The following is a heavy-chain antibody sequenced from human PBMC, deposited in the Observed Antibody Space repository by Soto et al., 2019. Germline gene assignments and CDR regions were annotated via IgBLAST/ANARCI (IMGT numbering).Heavy chain of an antibody. D-gene: IGHD2-2*01. Sequence: QITLKESGPTLVKPTQTLTLTCTFSGFSLSTSGVGVGWIRQPPGKALEWLALIYWDDDERYSPSLKSRLTITKDTSKNQVVVTLTNMDPVDTATYYCARTIVVVPAASNCFDPWGQGTLVTVSS. CDR3: ARTIVVVPAASNCFDP. V-gene: IGHV2-5*02. J-gene: IGHJ5*02. CDR1: GFSLSTSGVG. CDR2: IYWDDDE.